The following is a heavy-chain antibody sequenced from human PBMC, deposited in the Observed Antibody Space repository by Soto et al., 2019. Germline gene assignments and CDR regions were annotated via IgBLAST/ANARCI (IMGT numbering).Heavy chain of an antibody. CDR1: GGTFRSYV. CDR3: ARDWCSDYSCSFAGYLDC. V-gene: IGHV1-69*01. D-gene: IGHD2-2*01. Sequence: GXSVKVSCKASGGTFRSYVISWVRQAPGQGLEWMGGIVPVFGTAKYAQKFQGRVTITADESTATAFLEVTSLRSDGTAVYYCARDWCSDYSCSFAGYLDCWGEGTLVTASS. J-gene: IGHJ4*02. CDR2: IVPVFGTA.